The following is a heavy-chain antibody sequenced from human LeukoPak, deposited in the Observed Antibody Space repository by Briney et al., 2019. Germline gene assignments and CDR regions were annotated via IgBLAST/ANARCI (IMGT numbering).Heavy chain of an antibody. CDR3: AREYSGSGPRTEFDY. J-gene: IGHJ4*02. V-gene: IGHV1-46*01. Sequence: ASVKVSCKASGYTFTSYYMHWVRQAPGQGLEWMGIINPSGGSTSYAQKFQGRVTMTRDMSTSTVYMELSSLRSEDTAVYYCAREYSGSGPRTEFDYWGRGTLVTVSS. CDR2: INPSGGST. D-gene: IGHD3-10*01. CDR1: GYTFTSYY.